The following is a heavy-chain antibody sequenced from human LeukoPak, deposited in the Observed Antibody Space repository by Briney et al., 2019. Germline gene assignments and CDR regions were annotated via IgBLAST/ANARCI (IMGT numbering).Heavy chain of an antibody. Sequence: GGSLRLSCAASGFTFSIYVMSWVRQAPGKGLEWVSAISGSGISTYYADSVKGRFTISRDNSKNTLYLQMNSLRAEDTAVYYWAKNADSRGYYVQGDYFDNWGQGTLVTVSS. D-gene: IGHD3-22*01. CDR2: ISGSGIST. CDR1: GFTFSIYV. CDR3: AKNADSRGYYVQGDYFDN. J-gene: IGHJ4*02. V-gene: IGHV3-23*01.